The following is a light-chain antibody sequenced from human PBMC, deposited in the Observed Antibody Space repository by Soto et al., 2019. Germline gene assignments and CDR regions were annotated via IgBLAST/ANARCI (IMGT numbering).Light chain of an antibody. Sequence: EIAWTQSPSTLSLSPGERATLSCRASQTVSSSYVAWYQHKPGQAPRLIIYDASKRATGIPARFSGSGSGTDFIITISRLEDEDFAVYYCQQRSNSMTFGQGTRLEIK. CDR3: QQRSNSMT. J-gene: IGKJ5*01. CDR2: DAS. CDR1: QTVSSSY. V-gene: IGKV3D-20*02.